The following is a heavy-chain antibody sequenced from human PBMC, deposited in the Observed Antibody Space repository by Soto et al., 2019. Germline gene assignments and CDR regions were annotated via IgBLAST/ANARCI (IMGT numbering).Heavy chain of an antibody. Sequence: QVQLVESGGGVVQPGRSLRLSCAASGFTFSSYAMHWVRQAPGKGLEWVAVISYDGSNKYYADSVKGRFTISRDNSKNTLYLQMNSLRAEDTAVYYCARGAFVAVAGDSANYGMDVWGQGTTVTVSS. D-gene: IGHD6-19*01. J-gene: IGHJ6*02. CDR3: ARGAFVAVAGDSANYGMDV. CDR2: ISYDGSNK. V-gene: IGHV3-30-3*01. CDR1: GFTFSSYA.